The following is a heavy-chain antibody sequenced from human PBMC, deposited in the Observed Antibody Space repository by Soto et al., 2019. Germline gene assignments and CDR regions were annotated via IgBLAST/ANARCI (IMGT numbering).Heavy chain of an antibody. Sequence: GGSLRLSCAVSGFTFSAYWMHWVRQVPGKGLTWVSRISDDGSTATYADSVKGRFVISRDNAKNSLYLEMNTLRVDDSGLYYCARGPRVSSTGTGAHWGRGTLVTV. CDR3: ARGPRVSSTGTGAH. CDR2: ISDDGSTA. J-gene: IGHJ4*02. CDR1: GFTFSAYW. D-gene: IGHD1-1*01. V-gene: IGHV3-74*01.